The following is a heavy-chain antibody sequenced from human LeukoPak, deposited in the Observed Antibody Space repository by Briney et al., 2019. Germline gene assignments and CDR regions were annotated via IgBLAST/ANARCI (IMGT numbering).Heavy chain of an antibody. J-gene: IGHJ5*02. Sequence: GESLRLSCAASGFTFSSYDMHWVRQATGKGLEWVSAIGTAGDTYYPGSVKGRFTISRENAKNSLYLQMNRLRAGDTAVYYCARDYGVLLWFGGGNWFDPWGQGTLVTVSS. CDR3: ARDYGVLLWFGGGNWFDP. D-gene: IGHD3-10*01. CDR2: IGTAGDT. CDR1: GFTFSSYD. V-gene: IGHV3-13*04.